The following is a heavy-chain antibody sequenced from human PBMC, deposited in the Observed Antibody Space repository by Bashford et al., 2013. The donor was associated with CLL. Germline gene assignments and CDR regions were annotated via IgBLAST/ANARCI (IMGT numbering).Heavy chain of an antibody. CDR1: GFTFSSFT. D-gene: IGHD3-16*02. CDR2: IGVSGSK. J-gene: IGHJ4*02. Sequence: GGSLRLSCATSGFTFSSFTMNWVRQSPGRGLEWVSSIGVSGSKHYADSVRGRFTISRDNAKTSLYLQMSSLRAEDSAVYYCAKGVITRFDSWGRGTLVTVSS. V-gene: IGHV3-21*04. CDR3: AKGVITRFDS.